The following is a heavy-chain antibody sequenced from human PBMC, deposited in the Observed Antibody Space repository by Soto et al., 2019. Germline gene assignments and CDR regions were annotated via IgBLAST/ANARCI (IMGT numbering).Heavy chain of an antibody. Sequence: GGSLRLSCAASGFTFSSYGMHWVRQAPGKGLEWVAVISYDGSNKYYADSVKGRFTISRDNSKNTLYLQMNSLRAEDTAVYYCAKDSPYSSGWYHLDVIDYWGQGTLVTVSS. V-gene: IGHV3-30*18. CDR2: ISYDGSNK. D-gene: IGHD6-19*01. CDR1: GFTFSSYG. J-gene: IGHJ4*02. CDR3: AKDSPYSSGWYHLDVIDY.